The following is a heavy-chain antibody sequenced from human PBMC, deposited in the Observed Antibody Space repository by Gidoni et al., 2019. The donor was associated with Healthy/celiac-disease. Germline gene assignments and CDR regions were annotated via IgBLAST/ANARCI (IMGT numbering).Heavy chain of an antibody. Sequence: QVQLQESGPGLVKHSQTLSLHCTVSGGSISSDGYYWRWIRQPPGKGLQWIGYISYSGSAYYNPSLKSRVNISVDTSKNQFSLKLSSVTAADTAVYYCARSRAGGFDYWGQGTLVTVSS. CDR1: GGSISSDGYY. V-gene: IGHV4-30-4*01. CDR2: ISYSGSA. D-gene: IGHD2-2*01. J-gene: IGHJ4*02. CDR3: ARSRAGGFDY.